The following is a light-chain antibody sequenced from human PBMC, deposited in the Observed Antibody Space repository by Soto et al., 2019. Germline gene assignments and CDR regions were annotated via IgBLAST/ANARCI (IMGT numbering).Light chain of an antibody. J-gene: IGLJ3*02. CDR3: ISYTSSSTWV. Sequence: QSALTQPASVSGSPGQSITISCTGTSSDVGSYNLVSWYQQHPGKAPKLMIYEVSNRPSGVSDRFSGSRSGNTASLTISGLQAEDESDYYCISYTSSSTWVFGGGTKVTVL. V-gene: IGLV2-14*02. CDR1: SSDVGSYNL. CDR2: EVS.